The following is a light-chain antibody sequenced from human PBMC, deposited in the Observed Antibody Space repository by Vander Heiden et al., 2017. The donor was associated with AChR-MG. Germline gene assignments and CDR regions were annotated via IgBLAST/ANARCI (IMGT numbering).Light chain of an antibody. CDR3: QQYKSYPYT. J-gene: IGKJ2*01. CDR2: KAF. CDR1: QSISNW. V-gene: IGKV1-5*03. Sequence: EIQMTQSPSTLSASVGDRATITCRASQSISNWLAWYQQKPGKAPKLLIYKAFSLESGVPSRFSGSASGTEFTLTISSLQPDDFATYYCQQYKSYPYTFGQGTKLEIK.